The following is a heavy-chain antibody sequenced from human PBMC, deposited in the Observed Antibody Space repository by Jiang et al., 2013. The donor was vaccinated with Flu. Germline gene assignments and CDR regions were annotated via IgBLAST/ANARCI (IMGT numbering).Heavy chain of an antibody. D-gene: IGHD3-10*01. CDR1: GFSFGRYW. V-gene: IGHV3-74*01. J-gene: IGHJ4*02. Sequence: QLVESGGGLVXPGGSLRLSCAASGFSFGRYWMHWVRQAPGKGLVWVSRTNQDGSITTYADSVEGRFTISRDNTRNTLYLQMHSLRAEDTAMYYCASDVAGAYDYWGQGTLVTVSS. CDR3: ASDVAGAYDY. CDR2: TNQDGSIT.